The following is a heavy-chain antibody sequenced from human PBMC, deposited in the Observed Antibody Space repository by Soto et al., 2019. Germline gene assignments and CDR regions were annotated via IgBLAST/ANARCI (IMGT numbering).Heavy chain of an antibody. V-gene: IGHV1-3*01. D-gene: IGHD3-22*01. CDR1: GYTFTRYA. Sequence: ASVKVSCKASGYTFTRYAMHWVRQAPGQRLEWMGWINAGNGNTKYSQKFQGRVTITADESTSTAYMELSSLRSEDTAVYYCARAAEGYYYDSSGYPIGYFDYWGQGTLVTVSS. CDR2: INAGNGNT. J-gene: IGHJ4*02. CDR3: ARAAEGYYYDSSGYPIGYFDY.